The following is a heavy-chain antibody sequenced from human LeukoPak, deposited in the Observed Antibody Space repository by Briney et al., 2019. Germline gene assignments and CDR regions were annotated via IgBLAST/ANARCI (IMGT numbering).Heavy chain of an antibody. Sequence: PGGSLRLSCAASGFTFSSYTMNWVRQAPGKGLEWVSYISSSRSYISYADSLKGRFTISRDNAKNSLYLQMNSLRAEDTAVYYCARDYSSSCWNWGQGTLVTVSS. CDR1: GFTFSSYT. D-gene: IGHD6-13*01. J-gene: IGHJ4*02. V-gene: IGHV3-21*01. CDR2: ISSSRSYI. CDR3: ARDYSSSCWN.